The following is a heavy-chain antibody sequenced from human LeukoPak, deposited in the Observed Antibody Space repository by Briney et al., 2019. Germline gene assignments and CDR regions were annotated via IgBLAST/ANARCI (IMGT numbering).Heavy chain of an antibody. CDR1: GYTFTGYY. J-gene: IGHJ6*02. V-gene: IGHV1-2*04. CDR3: AREMEPGSYYNHRYYYYGMDV. CDR2: INPNSGGT. D-gene: IGHD3-10*01. Sequence: ASVKVSCKASGYTFTGYYMHWVRQAPGQGLEWMGWINPNSGGTNYAQKFQGWVTMTRDTSISTAYMELSRLRSDDTAVYHCAREMEPGSYYNHRYYYYGMDVWGQGTTVTVSS.